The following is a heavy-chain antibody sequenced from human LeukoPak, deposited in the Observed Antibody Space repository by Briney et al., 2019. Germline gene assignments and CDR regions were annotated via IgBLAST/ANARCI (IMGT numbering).Heavy chain of an antibody. CDR2: INPNSGGT. Sequence: ASVKVSCKASGYTFTGYYMHWVRRAPGQGLEWMGWINPNSGGTNYAQKFQGRVTMTRDTSISTAYMEPSRLRSDDTAVYYCARGNCSGGSCYSDIWGQGTMVTVSS. V-gene: IGHV1-2*02. CDR3: ARGNCSGGSCYSDI. D-gene: IGHD2-15*01. CDR1: GYTFTGYY. J-gene: IGHJ3*02.